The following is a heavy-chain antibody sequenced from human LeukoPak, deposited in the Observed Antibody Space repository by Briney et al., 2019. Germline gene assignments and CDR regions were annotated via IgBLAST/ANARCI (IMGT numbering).Heavy chain of an antibody. Sequence: ASVKVSCKASGYTFTGYYMHWVRQAPGQALEWMGWINPNSGGTNYAQKFQGRVTMTRDTSISTAYMELSRLRSDDTAVYYCARDGPYDILTGYWGPDAFDIWGQGTMVTVSS. D-gene: IGHD3-9*01. V-gene: IGHV1-2*02. J-gene: IGHJ3*02. CDR3: ARDGPYDILTGYWGPDAFDI. CDR1: GYTFTGYY. CDR2: INPNSGGT.